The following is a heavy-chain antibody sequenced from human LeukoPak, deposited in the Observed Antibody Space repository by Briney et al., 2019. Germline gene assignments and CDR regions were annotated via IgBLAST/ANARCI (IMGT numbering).Heavy chain of an antibody. Sequence: PGGSLRLSCAASGFTFSTYTMNWVRQAPGKGLEWVSSISSSGYYIYYADSVKGRFTISRDNAKNSLYLQMNSLRAEDTAVYYCARGRGIVVDWGQGTLVTVSS. CDR2: ISSSGYYI. D-gene: IGHD2-2*01. V-gene: IGHV3-21*01. J-gene: IGHJ4*02. CDR1: GFTFSTYT. CDR3: ARGRGIVVD.